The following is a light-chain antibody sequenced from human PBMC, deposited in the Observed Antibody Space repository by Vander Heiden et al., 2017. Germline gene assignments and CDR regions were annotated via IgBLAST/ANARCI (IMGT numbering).Light chain of an antibody. J-gene: IGLJ2*01. V-gene: IGLV4-69*01. CDR2: VNSDGTH. Sequence: QLVVTQSPSASASLGASVKLTCILSSGHSNYAIAWHQQQPEKGPRYLMKVNSDGTHRKGDGIPDRFSGSSSGAARSLTISTLQAEDESYYYCQNWDTGIFIIGGGTKLTVL. CDR3: QNWDTGIFI. CDR1: SGHSNYA.